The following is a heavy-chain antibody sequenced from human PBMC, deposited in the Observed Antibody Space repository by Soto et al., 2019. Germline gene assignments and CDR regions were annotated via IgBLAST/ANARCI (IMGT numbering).Heavy chain of an antibody. CDR3: ARSDVLRYFDWLWWFDP. Sequence: GASVKVSCKASGGTFSSYAISWVRQAPGQGLEWMGGIIPIFGTANYAQKFQGRVTITADESTSTAYIELSSLRSEDTAVYYCARSDVLRYFDWLWWFDPWGQGTLVTVSS. V-gene: IGHV1-69*13. D-gene: IGHD3-9*01. CDR1: GGTFSSYA. CDR2: IIPIFGTA. J-gene: IGHJ5*02.